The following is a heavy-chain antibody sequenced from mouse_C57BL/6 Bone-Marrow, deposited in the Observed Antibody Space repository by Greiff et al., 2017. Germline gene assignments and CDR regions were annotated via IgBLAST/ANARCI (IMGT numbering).Heavy chain of an antibody. D-gene: IGHD1-1*01. CDR3: VREYYGSIVYYYAMDY. V-gene: IGHV10-3*01. Sequence: EVMLVESGGGLVQPKGSLKLSCAASGFTFNTYAMHWVRQAPGKGLEWVARIRSKSSNYETYYADSGKETFTISRDDSQSILYLQMNNLKTEDSAMYYCVREYYGSIVYYYAMDYWGQGTSVTVSS. J-gene: IGHJ4*01. CDR1: GFTFNTYA. CDR2: IRSKSSNYET.